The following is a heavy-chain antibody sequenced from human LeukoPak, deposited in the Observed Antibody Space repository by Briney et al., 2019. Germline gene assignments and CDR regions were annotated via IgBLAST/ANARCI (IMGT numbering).Heavy chain of an antibody. V-gene: IGHV4-38-2*02. CDR1: GYSIGSDFY. Sequence: SETLSLTCAVSGYSIGSDFYWGWIRPTPGKGLEWIGSVSHNTGASYNPSFKSRVTISLDTSKNHFSLTLTSVTAADTAVYFCAREPGWGHNYYYMDVWGKGTTVAVSS. J-gene: IGHJ6*03. D-gene: IGHD1-26*01. CDR2: VSHNTGA. CDR3: AREPGWGHNYYYMDV.